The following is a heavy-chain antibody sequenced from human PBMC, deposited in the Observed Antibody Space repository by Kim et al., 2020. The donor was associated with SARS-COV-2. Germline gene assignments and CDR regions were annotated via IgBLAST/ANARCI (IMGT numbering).Heavy chain of an antibody. CDR3: ARDPALQQLVYWFDP. D-gene: IGHD6-13*01. J-gene: IGHJ5*02. Sequence: DSVKGRFTISRDNSKNTLYLQMNSLRAEDTAVYYCARDPALQQLVYWFDPWGQGTLVTVSS. V-gene: IGHV3-30*07.